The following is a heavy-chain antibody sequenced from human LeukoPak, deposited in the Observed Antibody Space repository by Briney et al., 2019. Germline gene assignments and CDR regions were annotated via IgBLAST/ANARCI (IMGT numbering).Heavy chain of an antibody. CDR3: ARDRGKDFLDN. J-gene: IGHJ4*02. D-gene: IGHD4-23*01. Sequence: PGGSLRLSCATSGLTFTNHGFHWVRQAAGKGLEWVAFVRSDGSDTYHANSVKGRFSISRDNSKNTVYLQMNSLRADDTALYYCARDRGKDFLDNWGQGTQVTVSP. CDR1: GLTFTNHG. V-gene: IGHV3-30*02. CDR2: VRSDGSDT.